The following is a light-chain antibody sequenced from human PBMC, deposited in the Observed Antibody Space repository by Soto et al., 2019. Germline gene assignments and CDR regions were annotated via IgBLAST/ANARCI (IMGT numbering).Light chain of an antibody. J-gene: IGKJ5*01. Sequence: DVVMTQSPLSLPVTLVQPASISCRSNQSLVHSDGIAYFSCFQQRPGRSPRRLIYKVSNRDSGVPARFSGSGSGTDFAVKISRVEAEDVGVYYCMQGTHWPITFGQGTRLEIK. CDR1: QSLVHSDGIAY. V-gene: IGKV2-30*02. CDR3: MQGTHWPIT. CDR2: KVS.